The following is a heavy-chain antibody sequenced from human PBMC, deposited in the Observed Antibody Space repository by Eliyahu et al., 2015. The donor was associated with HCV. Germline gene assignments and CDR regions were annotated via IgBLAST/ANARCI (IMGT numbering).Heavy chain of an antibody. Sequence: QVQLVQSGAXVXKPGASVKVSCKASGYXXTGYYMHWVRQAPGQGLEWMGRINPNSDGTNYAQNFQGRVTMTSDTSISTAYXELNSLRSDDTAMYYCARGGSGWSNWFDPWGQGTLVTVSS. CDR1: GYXXTGYY. CDR2: INPNSDGT. D-gene: IGHD6-19*01. CDR3: ARGGSGWSNWFDP. J-gene: IGHJ5*02. V-gene: IGHV1-2*06.